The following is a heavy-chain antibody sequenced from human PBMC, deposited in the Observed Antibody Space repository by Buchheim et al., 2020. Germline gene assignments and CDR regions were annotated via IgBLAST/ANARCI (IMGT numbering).Heavy chain of an antibody. Sequence: QVQLLQSGAEVKRPGSSVKVSCKVSGGTFTAFAINWVRLAPGQGLEWMGGIIPMFGSPNYAPKFQDRLTISVDTSTSTAYLDLNRLTSEDTAFYFCAQLTSSKDWGQGTL. V-gene: IGHV1-69*06. D-gene: IGHD1-1*01. CDR1: GGTFTAFA. J-gene: IGHJ4*02. CDR3: AQLTSSKD. CDR2: IIPMFGSP.